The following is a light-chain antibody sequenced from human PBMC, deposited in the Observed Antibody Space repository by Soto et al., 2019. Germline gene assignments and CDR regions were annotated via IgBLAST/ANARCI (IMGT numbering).Light chain of an antibody. J-gene: IGKJ5*01. CDR3: QQRISWPPT. Sequence: EIVLTQSPATLSLSPGDRATVSCRASQSVSILVAWYQQKPGQSPRLLIYDASNRATGIPDRFSGSGSGADFTLTISSLEPEDFAVYYCQQRISWPPTFGQGTRLEMK. CDR2: DAS. V-gene: IGKV3-11*01. CDR1: QSVSIL.